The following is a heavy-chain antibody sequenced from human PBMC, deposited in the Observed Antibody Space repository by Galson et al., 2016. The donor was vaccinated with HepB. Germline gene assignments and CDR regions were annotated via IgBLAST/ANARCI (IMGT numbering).Heavy chain of an antibody. J-gene: IGHJ5*02. Sequence: LSLTCTASGGSISRNYWSWIRQPPGKGLELIGYISYSGSTNYNPSLTSRVTISGDTSKNQFSLRLSSVTAADTAIYYCARSMGYSFNSGFDWFDPWGQGTLVTVSS. CDR1: GGSISRNY. D-gene: IGHD5-18*01. CDR3: ARSMGYSFNSGFDWFDP. CDR2: ISYSGST. V-gene: IGHV4-59*01.